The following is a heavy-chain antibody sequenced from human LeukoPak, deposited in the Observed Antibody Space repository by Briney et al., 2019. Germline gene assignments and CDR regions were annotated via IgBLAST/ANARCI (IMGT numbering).Heavy chain of an antibody. CDR2: ISGSGGST. V-gene: IGHV3-23*01. J-gene: IGHJ4*02. CDR3: AKDSVRVHCDYVWGSYRKKGYFDY. CDR1: GFTFSSYA. Sequence: PGGSLRLSCAASGFTFSSYAMSWVRQAPGKGLEWVSAISGSGGSTYYADSVKGRFTISRDNSKNTLYLQMNSLRAEDTAVYYCAKDSVRVHCDYVWGSYRKKGYFDYWGQGTLVTVSS. D-gene: IGHD3-16*02.